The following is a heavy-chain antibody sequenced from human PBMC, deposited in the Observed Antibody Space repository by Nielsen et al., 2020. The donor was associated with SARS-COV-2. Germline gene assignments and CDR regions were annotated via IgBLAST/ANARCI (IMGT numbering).Heavy chain of an antibody. J-gene: IGHJ4*02. CDR3: ARDLGGVIAY. Sequence: GESLKISCAASGFTFDDYGMSWVRQAPGKGLEWVSAISGSGGSTYYADSVKGRFTISRDNSKNTLYLQMNSLRAEDTAVYYCARDLGGVIAYWGQGTLVTVSS. CDR1: GFTFDDYG. D-gene: IGHD3-16*01. V-gene: IGHV3-23*01. CDR2: ISGSGGST.